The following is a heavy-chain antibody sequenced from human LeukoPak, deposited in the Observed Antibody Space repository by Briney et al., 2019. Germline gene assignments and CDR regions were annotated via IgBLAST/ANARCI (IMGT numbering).Heavy chain of an antibody. J-gene: IGHJ6*04. CDR2: IYYSGST. CDR1: SDSINIFY. D-gene: IGHD3-10*01. Sequence: SETLSLTCTVSSDSINIFYWSWIRQPPGGGLEYIGYIYYSGSTNYNPSLKSPLTISIDTSKSQFSMKLSSVTAADTAVYYCARLARLTLIRGITGYHSLDVWGKGTKVTVSS. CDR3: ARLARLTLIRGITGYHSLDV. V-gene: IGHV4-59*01.